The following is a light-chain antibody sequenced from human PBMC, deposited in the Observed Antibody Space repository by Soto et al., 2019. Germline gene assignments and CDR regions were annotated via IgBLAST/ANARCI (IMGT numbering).Light chain of an antibody. CDR1: QSVSSW. CDR3: QQYNTYAPWT. V-gene: IGKV1-5*01. CDR2: DAS. Sequence: DIQMTQSPSTLAASVGDRVTIACRASQSVSSWLAWYQQKPGKAPKLLIYDASSLERGGPSRFSGSGSGTEFTLTISSLQPDDFATYYCQQYNTYAPWTFGQGTKVEVK. J-gene: IGKJ1*01.